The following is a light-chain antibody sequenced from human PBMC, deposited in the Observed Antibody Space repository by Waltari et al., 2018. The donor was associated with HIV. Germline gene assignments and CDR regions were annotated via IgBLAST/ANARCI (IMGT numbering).Light chain of an antibody. CDR3: VAWDDSLSGYV. CDR1: SSNVGSKP. V-gene: IGLV1-47*01. CDR2: RDY. Sequence: QSVLTQPPSASGTLGQSVTIPCPGSSSNVGSKPAYWFQQVSGTAPKLLIYRDYQRRSGIPDRFSGSKSGASASLTISGLRSEDEADYYCVAWDDSLSGYVFGTGTKVSVL. J-gene: IGLJ1*01.